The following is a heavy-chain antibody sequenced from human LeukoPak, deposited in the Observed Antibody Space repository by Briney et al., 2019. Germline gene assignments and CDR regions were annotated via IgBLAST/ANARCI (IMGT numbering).Heavy chain of an antibody. Sequence: SETLSLTCTVSGGSISSYYWSWIRQPPGKGLEWIGYIYYSGSTNYNPSLKSRVTISVDTSKNQFSLKLSSVTAADTAVYYCARVYNSPYYYYYYMDVWGKGTTVTISS. CDR1: GGSISSYY. D-gene: IGHD5-24*01. J-gene: IGHJ6*03. CDR3: ARVYNSPYYYYYYMDV. CDR2: IYYSGST. V-gene: IGHV4-59*01.